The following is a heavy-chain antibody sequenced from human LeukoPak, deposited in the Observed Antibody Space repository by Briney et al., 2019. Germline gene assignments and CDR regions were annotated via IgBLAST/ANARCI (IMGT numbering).Heavy chain of an antibody. J-gene: IGHJ3*02. CDR3: ARKGEVTAPTKNAFDI. D-gene: IGHD2-21*02. V-gene: IGHV3-7*01. CDR1: GFTFSTYW. CDR2: IKQGGSEK. Sequence: GGSLRLSCAASGFTFSTYWMSWVRQAPGKGLEWVANIKQGGSEKYYVDSVKGRFTISRDNAKNSLYLQMNSLRAEDTAVYFCARKGEVTAPTKNAFDIWGQGTMVTVSS.